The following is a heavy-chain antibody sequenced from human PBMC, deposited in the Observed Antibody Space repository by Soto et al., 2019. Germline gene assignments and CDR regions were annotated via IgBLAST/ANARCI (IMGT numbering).Heavy chain of an antibody. CDR1: GFTFSSYP. J-gene: IGHJ5*01. CDR3: AKDSWGGAGSGWSHDS. V-gene: IGHV3-23*01. D-gene: IGHD6-19*01. Sequence: EVQLLESGGGLVQPGGSLRLSCAASGFTFSSYPMSWVRQAPGKGLEWVSVSSASGVRYADSVKGRFTISRDYSRDTLYLQMSSLRAEDTAVYYCAKDSWGGAGSGWSHDSWGQGTLVTVSS. CDR2: SSASGVR.